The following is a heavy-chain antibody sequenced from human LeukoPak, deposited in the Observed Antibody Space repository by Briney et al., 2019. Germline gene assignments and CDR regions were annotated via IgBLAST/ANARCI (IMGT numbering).Heavy chain of an antibody. Sequence: PSETLSLTCTMSGVSIFSSHRWSWARQPPGKGLEWIGEIYHSGTTNYNPSLRSRVTMSVDESKKQFSLMLSSVTAADTAVYYCATYFYGDYASYYFDQWGQGTLVTVSS. CDR1: GVSIFSSHR. D-gene: IGHD4-17*01. CDR2: IYHSGTT. J-gene: IGHJ4*02. CDR3: ATYFYGDYASYYFDQ. V-gene: IGHV4-4*02.